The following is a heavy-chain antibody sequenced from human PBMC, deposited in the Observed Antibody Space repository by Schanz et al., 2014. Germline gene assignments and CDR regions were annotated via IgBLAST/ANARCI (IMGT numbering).Heavy chain of an antibody. CDR3: VRERTNYGGNSYYFDH. J-gene: IGHJ4*02. Sequence: EVQLAESGGGLVQPGGSLRLSCAASGFTFSGFWMTWVRQAPGKGLEWVANIKEDGSVKDYVDSVKGRFTISRDNGKNSLSLQMNSLRVEDTAIYYCVRERTNYGGNSYYFDHWGQGTLVTVSS. CDR1: GFTFSGFW. D-gene: IGHD2-21*02. V-gene: IGHV3-7*01. CDR2: IKEDGSVK.